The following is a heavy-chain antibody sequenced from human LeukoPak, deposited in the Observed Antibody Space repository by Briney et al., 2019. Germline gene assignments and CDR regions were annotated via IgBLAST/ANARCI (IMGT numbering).Heavy chain of an antibody. V-gene: IGHV4-59*01. CDR1: GGSISSYY. Sequence: PSETLSLTCTVSGGSISSYYWSWIRQPPGKGLEWIGYIYYSGSTNYNPSLKSRVTISVDTSKNQFSLKLSSVTAADTAVYYCARDSHYYDSSGYYYAFDPWGQGTLVTVSS. CDR2: IYYSGST. J-gene: IGHJ5*02. CDR3: ARDSHYYDSSGYYYAFDP. D-gene: IGHD3-22*01.